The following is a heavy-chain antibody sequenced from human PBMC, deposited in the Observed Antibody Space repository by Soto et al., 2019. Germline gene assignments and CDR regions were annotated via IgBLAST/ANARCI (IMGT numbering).Heavy chain of an antibody. Sequence: ASVKVSCKASGYIFTAYDINWVRQATGQGLEWMGWMNPNTGNTGYAQKFQGRVTMTSDTSISTAYMELNSLRSDDTAVYYCARSLYGEPLRDPWGQGTLVTVS. CDR1: GYIFTAYD. D-gene: IGHD3-10*01. CDR3: ARSLYGEPLRDP. V-gene: IGHV1-8*01. CDR2: MNPNTGNT. J-gene: IGHJ5*02.